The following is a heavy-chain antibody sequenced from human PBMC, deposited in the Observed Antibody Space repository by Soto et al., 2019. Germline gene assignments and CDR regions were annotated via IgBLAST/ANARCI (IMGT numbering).Heavy chain of an antibody. J-gene: IGHJ5*02. CDR3: ARSVDP. Sequence: TSETLSLTCAVYGGSFSGYSWSWIRQHPGKGLEWIGYIYYSGSTYYNPSLKSRVTISVDTSKNQSSLKLSSVTAADTAVYYCARSVDPWGQGTLVTVSS. CDR2: IYYSGST. CDR1: GGSFSGYS. V-gene: IGHV4-31*11.